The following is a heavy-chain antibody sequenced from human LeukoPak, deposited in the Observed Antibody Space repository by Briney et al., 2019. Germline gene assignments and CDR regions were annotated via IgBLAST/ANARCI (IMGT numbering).Heavy chain of an antibody. CDR3: ARDILIWVTTFDRFDY. CDR2: ISAYNGNT. V-gene: IGHV1-18*01. D-gene: IGHD4-17*01. J-gene: IGHJ4*02. Sequence: RASVKVSCKASGYTFTSYGISWVRQAPGQGLEWMGWISAYNGNTNYAQKLQGRVTMTTDTSTSTAYMERRSLRSDDTTVYYCARDILIWVTTFDRFDYWGQGTLVTVSS. CDR1: GYTFTSYG.